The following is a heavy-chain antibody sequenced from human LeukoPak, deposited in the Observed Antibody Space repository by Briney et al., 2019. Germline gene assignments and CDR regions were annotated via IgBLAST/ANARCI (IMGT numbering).Heavy chain of an antibody. V-gene: IGHV4-39*01. CDR1: GGSISSSSYY. D-gene: IGHD6-19*01. Sequence: SETLSLTCTVSGGSISSSSYYWGWLRQPPGKGLEWIGSIYYSGSTYYNPSLKSRVTISVDTSKNQFSLKLSSVTAADTAVYYCARLTRAQWLGPWGQGTLVTVSS. CDR3: ARLTRAQWLGP. J-gene: IGHJ4*02. CDR2: IYYSGST.